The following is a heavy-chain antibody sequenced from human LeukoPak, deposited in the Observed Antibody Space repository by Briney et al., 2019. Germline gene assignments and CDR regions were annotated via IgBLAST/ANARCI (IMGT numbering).Heavy chain of an antibody. CDR1: GASINVDTNY. J-gene: IGHJ4*02. Sequence: PSETLSLTCTVSGASINVDTNYWGWVRQAPGKGLEWIGSAHSGGRTHSNPSLETRLTMSRDTSQNQFSLQLRSLTAADTAVYFCAMYTSGTMFDSWGQGILVTVSS. CDR3: AMYTSGTMFDS. D-gene: IGHD3-3*01. V-gene: IGHV4-39*07. CDR2: AHSGGRT.